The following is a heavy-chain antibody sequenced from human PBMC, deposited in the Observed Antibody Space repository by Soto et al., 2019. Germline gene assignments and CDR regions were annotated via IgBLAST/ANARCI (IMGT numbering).Heavy chain of an antibody. CDR3: ARGDCGGDCYPRGGYYGMDV. J-gene: IGHJ6*02. D-gene: IGHD2-21*02. CDR2: INPNRGGT. Sequence: ASVKVSCKASGYTFTGYYMHWVRQAPGQGLEWMGWINPNRGGTNYAQKFQGWVTMTRDTSISTAYMELSRLRSDDTAVYYCARGDCGGDCYPRGGYYGMDVWGQGTTVTVSS. CDR1: GYTFTGYY. V-gene: IGHV1-2*04.